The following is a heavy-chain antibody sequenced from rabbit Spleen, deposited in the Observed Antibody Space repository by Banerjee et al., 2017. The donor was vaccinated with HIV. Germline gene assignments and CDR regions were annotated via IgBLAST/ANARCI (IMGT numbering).Heavy chain of an antibody. J-gene: IGHJ6*01. D-gene: IGHD8-1*01. V-gene: IGHV1S40*01. CDR1: GFSFSYSDY. CDR2: IGAGVSYTT. Sequence: QQLVESGGGLVKPGASLTLTCTASGFSFSYSDYMCWVRQPPGKGPEWIACIGAGVSYTTYYATWAIGRFTISKTSSTTVTLQMTSLTVADTATYFCARDSGTSFSSYGMDLWGQGTLVTVS. CDR3: ARDSGTSFSSYGMDL.